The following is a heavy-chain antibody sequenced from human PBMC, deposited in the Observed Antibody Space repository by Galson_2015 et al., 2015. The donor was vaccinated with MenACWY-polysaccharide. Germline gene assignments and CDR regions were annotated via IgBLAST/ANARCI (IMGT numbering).Heavy chain of an antibody. V-gene: IGHV3-7*01. J-gene: IGHJ6*02. Sequence: SLRLSCAASGFTFSSYWMTWVRQAPGKGLEWVANIKKDGSKKYYVDSVKGRFTISRDNSKNSLYLQMHSLRAEDTAVYSCARGHYGMDVWGHGTTVTVS. CDR2: IKKDGSKK. CDR1: GFTFSSYW. CDR3: ARGHYGMDV.